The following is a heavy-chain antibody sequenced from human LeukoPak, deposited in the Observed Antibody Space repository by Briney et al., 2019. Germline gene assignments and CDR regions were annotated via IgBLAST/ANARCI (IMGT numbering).Heavy chain of an antibody. CDR2: INHSGST. CDR3: ARDYGDYEWAFDI. V-gene: IGHV4-34*01. CDR1: GGSFSGYY. Sequence: SETLSLTCAVYGGSFSGYYWSWIRQPPGKRLEWIGEINHSGSTNYNPSLKSRVTISVDTSKNQISLKLSSVTAADTTVYYCARDYGDYEWAFDIWGQGTMVTVSS. J-gene: IGHJ3*02. D-gene: IGHD4-17*01.